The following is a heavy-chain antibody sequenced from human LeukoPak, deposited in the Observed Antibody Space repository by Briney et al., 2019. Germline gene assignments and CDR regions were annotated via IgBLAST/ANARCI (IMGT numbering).Heavy chain of an antibody. Sequence: SQTLSLTCTVSGNSISSGDYYWSWIRQPAGKGLEWIGFIYHSGSTYYNPSLKSRVTISVDTSKNQFSLKLSSVTAADTAVFYCARGLRRRSMIVVPRRAHWFDPWGQGTLVTVSS. V-gene: IGHV4-61*02. CDR2: IYHSGST. CDR3: ARGLRRRSMIVVPRRAHWFDP. D-gene: IGHD3-22*01. CDR1: GNSISSGDYY. J-gene: IGHJ5*02.